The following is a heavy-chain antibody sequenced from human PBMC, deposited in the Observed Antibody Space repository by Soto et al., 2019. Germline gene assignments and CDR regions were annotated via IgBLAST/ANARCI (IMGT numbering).Heavy chain of an antibody. CDR3: ARAYCRGGSCYSGYLFAY. D-gene: IGHD2-15*01. CDR2: ISSSSSYI. CDR1: GFTFSSYS. Sequence: EVQLVESGGGLVKPGGSLRLSCAASGFTFSSYSMNWVRQAPGKGLEWVSSISSSSSYIYYADSLKGRFTISRDNAKNSLYLQVNCLRAEDTAVYYCARAYCRGGSCYSGYLFAYWGQGTRVTVSA. V-gene: IGHV3-21*01. J-gene: IGHJ4*02.